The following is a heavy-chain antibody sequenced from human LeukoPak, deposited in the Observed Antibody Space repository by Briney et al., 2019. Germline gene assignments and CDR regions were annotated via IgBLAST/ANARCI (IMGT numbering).Heavy chain of an antibody. Sequence: SETLSLTCTVSGGSISSSSYYWGWIRQPPGKGLEWIGSIYYSGSTYYSSSLKSRVTISVDTSKNQFSLKLSSVTAADTAVYYCARDDGAGGPFDYWGQGTLVSVSS. J-gene: IGHJ4*02. D-gene: IGHD3-10*01. V-gene: IGHV4-39*02. CDR1: GGSISSSSYY. CDR3: ARDDGAGGPFDY. CDR2: IYYSGST.